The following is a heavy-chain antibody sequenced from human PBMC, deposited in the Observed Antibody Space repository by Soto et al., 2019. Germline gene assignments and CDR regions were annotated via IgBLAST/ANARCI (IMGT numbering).Heavy chain of an antibody. Sequence: SETLSLTSTVSGGSISSYYWSWIRQPPGKGLEWIGYIYYSGSTNYNPSLKSRVTISVDTSKNQFSLKLSSVTAADTAVYYCARLPYSSGWYRAFDIWGQGTMVTVS. J-gene: IGHJ3*02. V-gene: IGHV4-59*08. CDR2: IYYSGST. D-gene: IGHD6-19*01. CDR3: ARLPYSSGWYRAFDI. CDR1: GGSISSYY.